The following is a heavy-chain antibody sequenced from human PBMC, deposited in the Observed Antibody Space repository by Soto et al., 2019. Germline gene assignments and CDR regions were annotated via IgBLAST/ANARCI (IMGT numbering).Heavy chain of an antibody. Sequence: GGSLRLSCAASGFTFSSYGMHWVRQAPGKGLEWVAVISYDGSNKYYADSVKGRFTISRDNSKNTLYLQMNSLRAEDTAVYYCAKDGGYDSSGYYSPHFDYWGQGNMVTV. CDR3: AKDGGYDSSGYYSPHFDY. J-gene: IGHJ4*02. CDR1: GFTFSSYG. D-gene: IGHD3-22*01. CDR2: ISYDGSNK. V-gene: IGHV3-30*18.